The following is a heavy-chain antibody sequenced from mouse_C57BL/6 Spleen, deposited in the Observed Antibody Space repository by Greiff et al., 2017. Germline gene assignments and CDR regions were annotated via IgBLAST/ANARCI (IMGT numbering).Heavy chain of an antibody. Sequence: VQLQQSGPALVNPGASVLISCKASGYLFTDHNMNLVKQSNVKSLEWTGVLNPNYGTTSYNQKFKGKATLTVDQSSSTAYMQLNSLTSEDSAVYYWARRELRLRHYAMDYWGQGGSVTVSS. CDR2: LNPNYGTT. J-gene: IGHJ4*01. D-gene: IGHD3-2*02. V-gene: IGHV1-39*01. CDR3: ARRELRLRHYAMDY. CDR1: GYLFTDHN.